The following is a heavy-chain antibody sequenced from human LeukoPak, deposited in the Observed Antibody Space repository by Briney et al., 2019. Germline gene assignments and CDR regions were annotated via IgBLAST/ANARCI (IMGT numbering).Heavy chain of an antibody. J-gene: IGHJ4*02. CDR2: ISGSGGST. CDR1: GSTFSSYA. Sequence: PGGSLRLSCAASGSTFSSYAMSWVRQAPGKGLEWVSAISGSGGSTYYADSVKGRFTISRDNSKNTLYLQMNSLRAEDTAVYYCAKGRMVRGVIGIVFDYWGQGTLVTVSS. V-gene: IGHV3-23*01. D-gene: IGHD3-10*01. CDR3: AKGRMVRGVIGIVFDY.